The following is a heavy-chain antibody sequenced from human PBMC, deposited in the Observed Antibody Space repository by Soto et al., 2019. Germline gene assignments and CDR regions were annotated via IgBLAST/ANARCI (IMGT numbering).Heavy chain of an antibody. CDR1: GGSISSGGYS. V-gene: IGHV4-30-2*01. D-gene: IGHD3-16*01. J-gene: IGHJ5*02. Sequence: SETLSLTCAVSGGSISSGGYSWSWIRQPPGKGLEWIGYIYHSGSTYYNPSLKSRVTISVDRSKNQFSLKLSSVTAADTAVVFRARGEYRKPKRFGPRGQGTLVTVSS. CDR2: IYHSGST. CDR3: ARGEYRKPKRFGP.